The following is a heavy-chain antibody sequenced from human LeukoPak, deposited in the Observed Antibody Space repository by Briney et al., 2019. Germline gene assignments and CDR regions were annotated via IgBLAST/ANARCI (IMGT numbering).Heavy chain of an antibody. CDR2: IYHSGST. J-gene: IGHJ4*02. CDR1: GGSISSSNW. CDR3: ARDYYDSSGTFDY. Sequence: PSGTLSLTCAVSGGSISSSNWWSWVRQPPGKGLEWIGEIYHSGSTNYNPSLKSRVTISVDKSKNQFSLKLSSVTAADTAVYYCARDYYDSSGTFDYWGQGTLATVSS. D-gene: IGHD3-22*01. V-gene: IGHV4-4*02.